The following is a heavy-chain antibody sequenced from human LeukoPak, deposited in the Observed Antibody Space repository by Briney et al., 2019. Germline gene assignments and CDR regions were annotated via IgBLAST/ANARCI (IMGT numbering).Heavy chain of an antibody. CDR2: INPSGGST. D-gene: IGHD1-26*01. CDR1: GYTFTSYY. V-gene: IGHV1-46*01. J-gene: IGHJ4*02. Sequence: GASVKVSCKASGYTFTSYYMHWVRQAPGQGLEWMGIINPSGGSTSYAQKFQGRVTMTRDTSTSTVYMELSSLRSEDTAVYYCARSPHPQRYSGSYWFDYWGQGTLVTVSS. CDR3: ARSPHPQRYSGSYWFDY.